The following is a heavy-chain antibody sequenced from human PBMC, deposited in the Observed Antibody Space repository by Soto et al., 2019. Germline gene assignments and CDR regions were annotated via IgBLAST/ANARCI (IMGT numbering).Heavy chain of an antibody. CDR2: ISSSSSYT. J-gene: IGHJ6*02. CDR1: GFTFSDYY. V-gene: IGHV3-11*06. D-gene: IGHD4-17*01. CDR3: ARDRRTVTTSYGMDV. Sequence: GSLRLSCAASGFTFSDYYMSWIRQAPGKGLEWVSYISSSSSYTNYADSVKGRFTISGDNAKNSLYLQMNSLRAEDTAVYYCARDRRTVTTSYGMDVWGQGTSVTVSS.